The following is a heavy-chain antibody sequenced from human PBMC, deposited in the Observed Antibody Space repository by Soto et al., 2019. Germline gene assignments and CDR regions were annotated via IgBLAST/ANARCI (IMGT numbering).Heavy chain of an antibody. CDR1: GYTFTSYG. CDR2: ISAYNGNT. D-gene: IGHD6-19*01. Sequence: GASVKVSCKASGYTFTSYGISWVRQAPGQGLEWMGRISAYNGNTNYAQKLQGRVTMTTDTSTSTAYMELRSLRSDDTAVYYCAGGSWAVAGNWFDPWGQGTLVTVSS. V-gene: IGHV1-18*01. CDR3: AGGSWAVAGNWFDP. J-gene: IGHJ5*02.